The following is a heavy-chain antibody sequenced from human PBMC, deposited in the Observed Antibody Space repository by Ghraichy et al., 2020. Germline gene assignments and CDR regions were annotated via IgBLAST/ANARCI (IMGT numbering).Heavy chain of an antibody. CDR3: ARGANYDILTGYYNRWFDP. V-gene: IGHV3-48*01. Sequence: LSLTCAASGFTFSSYSMNWVRQAPGKGLEWVSYISSSSSTIYYADSVKGRFTISRDNAKNSLYLQMNSLRAEDTAVYYCARGANYDILTGYYNRWFDPWGQGTLVTVSS. CDR2: ISSSSSTI. D-gene: IGHD3-9*01. J-gene: IGHJ5*02. CDR1: GFTFSSYS.